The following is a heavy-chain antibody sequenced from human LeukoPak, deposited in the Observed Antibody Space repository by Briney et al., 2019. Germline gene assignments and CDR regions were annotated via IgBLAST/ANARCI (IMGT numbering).Heavy chain of an antibody. Sequence: SETLSLTCTVSGASISNYYWSWIRQPPGRGLEWIGYISYSGSTKYSHSLKSRVTISVDMSKKQFSVKLSSATAADTAVYYCARVLMGYTYGSPDANFYYGMDVWGQGTTVTVPS. CDR1: GASISNYY. CDR2: ISYSGST. J-gene: IGHJ6*02. CDR3: ARVLMGYTYGSPDANFYYGMDV. D-gene: IGHD2-8*01. V-gene: IGHV4-59*01.